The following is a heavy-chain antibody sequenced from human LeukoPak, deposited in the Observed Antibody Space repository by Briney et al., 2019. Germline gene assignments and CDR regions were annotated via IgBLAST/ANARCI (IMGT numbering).Heavy chain of an antibody. CDR3: AKDWGYYDSSAISD. D-gene: IGHD3-22*01. Sequence: GGSLRLSCAASGFTLRTYGMHWVRQAPGKGLEWVAFIRFDGSKKEYVESVKGRFTISRDNSKNTLYLQMNSPRGADTAVYYCAKDWGYYDSSAISDWGQGTLVIVSS. J-gene: IGHJ4*02. V-gene: IGHV3-30*02. CDR2: IRFDGSKK. CDR1: GFTLRTYG.